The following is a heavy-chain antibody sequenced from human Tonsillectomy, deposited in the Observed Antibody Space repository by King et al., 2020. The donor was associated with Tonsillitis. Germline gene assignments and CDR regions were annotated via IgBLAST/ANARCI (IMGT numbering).Heavy chain of an antibody. J-gene: IGHJ4*02. CDR1: GYTFTDYY. Sequence: VQLVESGAEVKKPGASVKGSCKASGYTFTDYYMHWVRQAPGQGLEWMGWINPNSCGKNYAQNFQGWVTMTRDTSISTAYMELSRLRSDDTAVYYCASSRGYSGYDPFDYWGQGTLVIVSS. D-gene: IGHD5-12*01. CDR2: INPNSCGK. V-gene: IGHV1-2*04. CDR3: ASSRGYSGYDPFDY.